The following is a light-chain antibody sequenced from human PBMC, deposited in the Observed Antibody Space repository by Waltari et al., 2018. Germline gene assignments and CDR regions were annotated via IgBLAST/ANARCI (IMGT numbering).Light chain of an antibody. CDR2: TAN. J-gene: IGLJ3*02. V-gene: IGLV8-61*01. Sequence: QTVVTQEPSLSVSPGGTVTLTCALSSGSLSTTSYATWYQQTPGQAPRTLGYTANARSSGVPARFSGSILGNTAALTITGAQADDESDYYCALYMGSGIWVFGGGTRLTVL. CDR3: ALYMGSGIWV. CDR1: SGSLSTTSY.